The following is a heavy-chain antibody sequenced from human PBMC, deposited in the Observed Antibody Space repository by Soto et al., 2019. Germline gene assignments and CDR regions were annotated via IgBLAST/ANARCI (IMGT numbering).Heavy chain of an antibody. Sequence: XETLSLPCAVYGGSFSGYDWSWIRQPPGKGLEWIGEINHSGSTNYNPSLKSRVTISVDTSKNQFSLKLSSVTAADTAVYYCARETYYDSSGYPDYWGQGTLVTVSS. CDR3: ARETYYDSSGYPDY. J-gene: IGHJ4*02. CDR1: GGSFSGYD. V-gene: IGHV4-34*01. D-gene: IGHD3-22*01. CDR2: INHSGST.